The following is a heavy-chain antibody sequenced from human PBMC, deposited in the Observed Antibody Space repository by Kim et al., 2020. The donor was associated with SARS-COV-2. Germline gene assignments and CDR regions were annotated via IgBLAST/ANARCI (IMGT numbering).Heavy chain of an antibody. CDR1: GGSISSSSYY. CDR3: ARQAREFTFSVNWFDP. CDR2: LYYSRST. V-gene: IGHV4-39*01. J-gene: IGHJ5*02. Sequence: SETLSLTCTVSGGSISSSSYYWGWIRQPPGKGLEWIGSLYYSRSTNYNLSLKSRVTISVATSKNQFSLNLSSVTAAATAVYYCARQAREFTFSVNWFDP. D-gene: IGHD3-10*01.